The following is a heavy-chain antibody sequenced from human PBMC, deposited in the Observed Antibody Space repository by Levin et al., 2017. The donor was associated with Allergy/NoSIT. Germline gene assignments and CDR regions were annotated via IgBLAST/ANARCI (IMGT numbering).Heavy chain of an antibody. V-gene: IGHV3-11*01. CDR3: AKAGGTGTINRHIH. CDR1: GFTFSDYY. Sequence: KAGGSLRLSCAASGFTFSDYYMSWLRQGPGGGLEWVSYISSSGSTIYYADSVKGRFTISRDNAKNSLYLQMNSLSPEDTAVYYCAKAGGTGTINRHIHWGQGSLVTVSS. J-gene: IGHJ4*02. D-gene: IGHD1-7*01. CDR2: ISSSGSTI.